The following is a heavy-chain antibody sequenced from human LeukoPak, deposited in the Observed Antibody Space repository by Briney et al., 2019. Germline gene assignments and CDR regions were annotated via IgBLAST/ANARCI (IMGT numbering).Heavy chain of an antibody. CDR2: IKQDGSEK. CDR1: GFTFSSYW. V-gene: IGHV3-7*01. Sequence: GGSLRLSCAASGFTFSSYWMSWVRQAPGKGLEWVANIKQDGSEKYYVDSVKGRFTISRDNAKNSLYLQMNSLRAEDTAVYYCARDDQYYYASSGYYYIFWGQGTLVTVSS. D-gene: IGHD3-22*01. J-gene: IGHJ4*02. CDR3: ARDDQYYYASSGYYYIF.